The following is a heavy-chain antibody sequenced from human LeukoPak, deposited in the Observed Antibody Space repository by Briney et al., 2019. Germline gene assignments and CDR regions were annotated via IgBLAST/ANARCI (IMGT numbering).Heavy chain of an antibody. D-gene: IGHD3-22*01. CDR2: INPNSGGT. Sequence: ASVKVSCKPSGYTFTGYYMHLVRQAPGQRLEWMGWINPNSGGTNYAQKFQCRVTMTRDTSISTAYMELSRLRSDDTAVYYCASEGPYDKVAFDIWGQGTMVTVSS. CDR1: GYTFTGYY. J-gene: IGHJ3*02. CDR3: ASEGPYDKVAFDI. V-gene: IGHV1-2*02.